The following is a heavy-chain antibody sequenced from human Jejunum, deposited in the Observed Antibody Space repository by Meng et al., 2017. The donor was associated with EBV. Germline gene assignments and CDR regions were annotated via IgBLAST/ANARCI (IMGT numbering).Heavy chain of an antibody. Sequence: QFHLVPSGASAKKPGASMKVSCKASGYIFTNYDISWVRQAPGQGLEWMGWISVKNGEAKYPQNFQGRVTMTTDTTTSTAYMELRSLTSDDTAVYYCARYVPNGSFWYFDFWGRGTLVTVSS. J-gene: IGHJ2*01. CDR2: ISVKNGEA. CDR1: GYIFTNYD. CDR3: ARYVPNGSFWYFDF. D-gene: IGHD6-13*01. V-gene: IGHV1-18*01.